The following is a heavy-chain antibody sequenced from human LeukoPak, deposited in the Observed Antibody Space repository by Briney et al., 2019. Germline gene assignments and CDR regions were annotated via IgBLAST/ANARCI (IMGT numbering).Heavy chain of an antibody. CDR1: GYSISSGYY. CDR2: IYHSGST. V-gene: IGHV4-38-2*02. J-gene: IGHJ3*02. Sequence: PSETLSLTCTVSGYSISSGYYRGWIRQPPGKGLEWIGSIYHSGSTYYNPSLKSRVTISVDTSKAQFSLKLSSVTAADTAVYYCARAHYYGSGPPGGDAFDIWGQGTMVTVSS. D-gene: IGHD3-10*01. CDR3: ARAHYYGSGPPGGDAFDI.